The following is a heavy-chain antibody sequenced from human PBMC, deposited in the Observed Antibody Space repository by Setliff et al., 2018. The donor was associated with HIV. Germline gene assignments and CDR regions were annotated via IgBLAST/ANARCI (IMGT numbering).Heavy chain of an antibody. D-gene: IGHD2-15*01. CDR3: ARDIRTVAGMGFDP. Sequence: SETLSLTCTVSGGSISSHYWSWIRQPPGKGLEWIGYIYYSGSTNYNPSLKSRVTISVDTSKNQFSPKLSSVTAADTAVYYCARDIRTVAGMGFDPWGQGTLVTVSS. J-gene: IGHJ5*02. CDR1: GGSISSHY. CDR2: IYYSGST. V-gene: IGHV4-59*11.